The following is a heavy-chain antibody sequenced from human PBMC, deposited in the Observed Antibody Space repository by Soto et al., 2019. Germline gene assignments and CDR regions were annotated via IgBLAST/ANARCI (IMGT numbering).Heavy chain of an antibody. CDR3: ARKDKSGYLNWFDP. J-gene: IGHJ5*02. Sequence: GESLKISCRTSGYKFTSSWIAWVRQMPGKGLEWMGIIFPSDSDTRYSPSFQGQVTISADRSTSTVFLQWASLKASDTAVYFCARKDKSGYLNWFDPWGQGTLVTVSS. V-gene: IGHV5-51*01. CDR1: GYKFTSSW. D-gene: IGHD3-22*01. CDR2: IFPSDSDT.